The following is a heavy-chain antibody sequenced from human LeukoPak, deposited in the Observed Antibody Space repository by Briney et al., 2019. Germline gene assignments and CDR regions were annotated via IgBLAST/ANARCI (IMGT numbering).Heavy chain of an antibody. CDR2: IYYSGST. CDR1: GGSISSYY. V-gene: IGHV4-59*01. D-gene: IGHD4-23*01. Sequence: PSETLSLTCTVSGGSISSYYWSWIRQPPGKGLEWIGYIYYSGSTNYNPSLKSRVTISVDTSKNQFSLKLSSVTAADTAVYYCARDYFNYGGNSDAFDYWGQGTLVTVSS. CDR3: ARDYFNYGGNSDAFDY. J-gene: IGHJ4*02.